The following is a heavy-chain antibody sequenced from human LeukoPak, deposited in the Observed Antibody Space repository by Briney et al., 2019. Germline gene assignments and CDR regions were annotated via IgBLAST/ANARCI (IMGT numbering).Heavy chain of an antibody. Sequence: GVSLRLSCAASGFTFSSYGMHWVRQAPGKGLEWVAFIRYDGSNKYYADSVKGRFTISRDNSKNTLYLQMNSLRAEDTAVYYCATPPTVTTKNWFDPWGQGTLVTVSS. CDR2: IRYDGSNK. V-gene: IGHV3-30*02. CDR3: ATPPTVTTKNWFDP. J-gene: IGHJ5*02. D-gene: IGHD4-11*01. CDR1: GFTFSSYG.